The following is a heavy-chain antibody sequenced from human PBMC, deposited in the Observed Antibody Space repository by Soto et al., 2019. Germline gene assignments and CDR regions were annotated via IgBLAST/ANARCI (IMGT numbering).Heavy chain of an antibody. CDR3: ARHTAGGGIVATIYYYYYYMDV. J-gene: IGHJ6*03. Sequence: QLQLQESGPGLVKPSETLSLTCTVSGGSISSSSYYWGWIRQPPGKGLEWIGSIYYSGSTYYNPSLKSRVTIPVDTSKNHCSLKLSSVTAADTAVYYCARHTAGGGIVATIYYYYYYMDVWGKGTTVTVSS. CDR2: IYYSGST. V-gene: IGHV4-39*01. CDR1: GGSISSSSYY. D-gene: IGHD5-12*01.